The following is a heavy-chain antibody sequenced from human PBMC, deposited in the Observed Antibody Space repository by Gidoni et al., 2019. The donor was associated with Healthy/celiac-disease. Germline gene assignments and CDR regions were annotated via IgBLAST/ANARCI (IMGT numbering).Heavy chain of an antibody. J-gene: IGHJ4*02. V-gene: IGHV3-9*01. CDR3: AKGAYYYDFWSGPPDY. D-gene: IGHD3-3*01. CDR1: GLIFDDYA. Sequence: DVQLVESGGGLVQPGRSMSLSCAAAGLIFDDYAMHWVRQAPGKGLELVSVISWNSGSIGYADLVKGRFTISRDNAKNYLYLQMNSLRAEDTALYYCAKGAYYYDFWSGPPDYWGQGTLVTVSS. CDR2: ISWNSGSI.